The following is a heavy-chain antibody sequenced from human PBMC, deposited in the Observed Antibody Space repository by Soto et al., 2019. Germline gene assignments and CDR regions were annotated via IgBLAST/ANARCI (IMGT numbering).Heavy chain of an antibody. D-gene: IGHD3-10*01. J-gene: IGHJ5*02. CDR3: SRREAYGSGSYSRFHP. V-gene: IGHV4-31*03. CDR1: GGSISTGGFY. Sequence: QVQLQESGPGVVKPSESLSLTCIVSGGSISTGGFYWSWIRQFPGKGLEWIGQIYYSGSTFYNPSLQSRVIISFDISGNQFSLHLSSVTAADTAVYYCSRREAYGSGSYSRFHPWGQEPWSPSPQ. CDR2: IYYSGST.